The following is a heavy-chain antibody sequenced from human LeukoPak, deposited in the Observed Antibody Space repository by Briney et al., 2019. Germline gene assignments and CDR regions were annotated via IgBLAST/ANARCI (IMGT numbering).Heavy chain of an antibody. CDR1: GFTFSNSW. Sequence: PGGSLRLSCEASGFTFSNSWMTWVRQTPGEGLEWVANIKTDGSEKYYVDSVKGRFTISRDNAKNSLYLQMNSLRAEDTAVYYCATYSTKNAREFESWGQGTLVTVSS. J-gene: IGHJ5*01. V-gene: IGHV3-7*01. D-gene: IGHD2/OR15-2a*01. CDR3: ATYSTKNAREFES. CDR2: IKTDGSEK.